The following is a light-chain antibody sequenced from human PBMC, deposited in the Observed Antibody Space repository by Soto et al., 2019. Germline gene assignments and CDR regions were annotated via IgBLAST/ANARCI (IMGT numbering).Light chain of an antibody. V-gene: IGLV2-14*01. CDR3: SSFTSSSTLYV. CDR1: SSDVVGYNY. J-gene: IGLJ1*01. CDR2: EVS. Sequence: QSVLTQPASVSGSPGQSITISCTGTSSDVVGYNYVSWYQQHPRKAPELMIYEVSNRPSGVSNRFSGSKAGNTASLTISGLQPEDEADYYCSSFTSSSTLYVFGTGSKVTVL.